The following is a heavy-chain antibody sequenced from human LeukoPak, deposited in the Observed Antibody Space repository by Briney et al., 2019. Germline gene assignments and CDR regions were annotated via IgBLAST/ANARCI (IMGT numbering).Heavy chain of an antibody. CDR3: ARGPLVVVAATLYWFDP. D-gene: IGHD2-15*01. CDR1: GYTFTGYY. J-gene: IGHJ5*02. CDR2: INPNSGGK. Sequence: ASVKVSCKASGYTFTGYYKHWVRQAPGQGLEWMGWINPNSGGKNYAQKFQGRVTMTRDTSISTAYMELSRLRSDDTAVYYCARGPLVVVAATLYWFDPWGQGTLVTVSS. V-gene: IGHV1-2*02.